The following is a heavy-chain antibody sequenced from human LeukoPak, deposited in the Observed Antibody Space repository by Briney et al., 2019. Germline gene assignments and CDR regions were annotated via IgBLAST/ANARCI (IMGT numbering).Heavy chain of an antibody. D-gene: IGHD5-18*01. CDR1: GYSFTTYW. Sequence: GESLQISCKGSGYSFTTYWIGWVRQLPGKGLEWMGIIYPGDSDTRYSPSFQGQVTISADKSISTAYLQWNSLKASDTAMYYCARRKYSYGYYFDYWGQGTLVTVSS. CDR2: IYPGDSDT. J-gene: IGHJ4*02. CDR3: ARRKYSYGYYFDY. V-gene: IGHV5-51*01.